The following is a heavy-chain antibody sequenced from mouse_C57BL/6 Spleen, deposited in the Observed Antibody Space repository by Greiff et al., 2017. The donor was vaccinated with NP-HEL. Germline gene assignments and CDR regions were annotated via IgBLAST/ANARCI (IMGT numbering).Heavy chain of an antibody. CDR3: VRQGTRGEFAY. V-gene: IGHV10-1*01. CDR2: IRSKSNNYAT. CDR1: GFSFNTYA. J-gene: IGHJ3*01. Sequence: DVKLVESGGGLVQPKGSLKLSCAASGFSFNTYAMNWVRQAPGKGLEWVARIRSKSNNYATYYADSVKDRFTISRDDSESMLYLQMNNLKTEDTAMYYCVRQGTRGEFAYWGQGTLVTVSA. D-gene: IGHD3-3*01.